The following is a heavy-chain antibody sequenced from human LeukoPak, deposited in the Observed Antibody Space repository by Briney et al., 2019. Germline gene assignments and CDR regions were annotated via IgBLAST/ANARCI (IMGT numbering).Heavy chain of an antibody. CDR2: IKPDGSEK. Sequence: GGSLRLSCAASGFTFSNYWMSWVRQAPGKGLEWVANIKPDGSEKYCVDSVKGRFSISRDNVRNVLYLQMNNLRAGNTALYYCARGDFWSGDYTDAFDVWGQGTMVTVSA. CDR1: GFTFSNYW. CDR3: ARGDFWSGDYTDAFDV. D-gene: IGHD3-3*01. J-gene: IGHJ3*01. V-gene: IGHV3-7*04.